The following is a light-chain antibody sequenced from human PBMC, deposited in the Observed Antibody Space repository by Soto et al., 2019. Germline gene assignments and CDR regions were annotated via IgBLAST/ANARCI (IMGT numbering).Light chain of an antibody. CDR1: QTVSSY. CDR3: QQRSDWPST. CDR2: DAS. J-gene: IGKJ4*01. V-gene: IGKV3-11*01. Sequence: EIVLTQSPATLSLSPGDIATLSCRASQTVSSYLAWYQQKPGQAHRLLIYDASSRATGIPARFSGSGSGTDFTLTSTSLETEDFAVYYCQQRSDWPSTFGGGTKVEIK.